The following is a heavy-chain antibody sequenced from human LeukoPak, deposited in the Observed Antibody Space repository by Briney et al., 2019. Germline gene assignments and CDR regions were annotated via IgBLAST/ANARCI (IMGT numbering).Heavy chain of an antibody. D-gene: IGHD2/OR15-2a*01. J-gene: IGHJ4*02. V-gene: IGHV4-39*02. CDR3: AREIVSSVEC. Sequence: SETLSLTCTVSGGSITSARYHWGWIRQPPGKGLEWIGSVYHSGTTYYNPSLRSRLTISVDTSRNQFSLKLSSETAADTAVYHCAREIVSSVECWGQGSLVTVSS. CDR2: VYHSGTT. CDR1: GGSITSARYH.